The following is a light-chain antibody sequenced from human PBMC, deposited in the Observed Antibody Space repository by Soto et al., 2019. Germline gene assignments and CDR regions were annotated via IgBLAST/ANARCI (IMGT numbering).Light chain of an antibody. CDR1: QSISTS. J-gene: IGKJ2*01. CDR2: AAS. CDR3: QQTFTAPYT. Sequence: DIQMTQSPSSMSASVGDRVTITCRASQSISTSLNWYQQKPGKAPKLLIYAASNLQDGVTSRFGGSGSGTDFTLTINSLQAEDFAFIYCQQTFTAPYTFGQGTKLEI. V-gene: IGKV1-39*01.